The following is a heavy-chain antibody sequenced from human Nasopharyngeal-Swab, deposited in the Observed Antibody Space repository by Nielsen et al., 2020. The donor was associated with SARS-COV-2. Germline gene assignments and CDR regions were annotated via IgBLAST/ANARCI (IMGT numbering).Heavy chain of an antibody. D-gene: IGHD2-2*01. CDR3: ARSEVPAATIVSEFDP. J-gene: IGHJ5*02. CDR1: GFTFSSYG. Sequence: GASLKISCAASGFTFSSYGMHWVRQAPGKGLEWVAVIWYDGSNKYYADSVKGRFTISRDNSKNTLYLQMNSLRAEDTAVYYCARSEVPAATIVSEFDPRGQGTLVTVSS. V-gene: IGHV3-33*01. CDR2: IWYDGSNK.